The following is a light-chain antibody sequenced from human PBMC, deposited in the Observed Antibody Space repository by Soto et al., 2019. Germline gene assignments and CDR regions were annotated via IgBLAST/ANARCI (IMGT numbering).Light chain of an antibody. V-gene: IGLV1-40*01. Sequence: QSVLTPPPSVSGAPGQRVTISCTGSSPQIGAGYDVHWYQQLPGTAPKLLIYGNSNRPSGVPDRFSGSKSGTSASLAITGLQAEDEADYYCQSYDSSLSGYVFGTGTKVTVL. CDR3: QSYDSSLSGYV. J-gene: IGLJ1*01. CDR2: GNS. CDR1: SPQIGAGYD.